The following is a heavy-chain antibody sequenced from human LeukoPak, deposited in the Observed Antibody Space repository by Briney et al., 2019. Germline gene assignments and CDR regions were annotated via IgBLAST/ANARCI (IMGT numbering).Heavy chain of an antibody. J-gene: IGHJ5*02. CDR3: ARTMVRDLMVGWFDP. CDR1: GFTVSSNY. V-gene: IGHV3-53*01. CDR2: IYSGGST. Sequence: GGSLRLSCAASGFTVSSNYMSWVRQAPGKWLEWVSVIYSGGSTYYADSVKGRFTISRDNSKNTLYLQMDSLRAEDTAVYYCARTMVRDLMVGWFDPWGQGTLVTVSS. D-gene: IGHD3-10*01.